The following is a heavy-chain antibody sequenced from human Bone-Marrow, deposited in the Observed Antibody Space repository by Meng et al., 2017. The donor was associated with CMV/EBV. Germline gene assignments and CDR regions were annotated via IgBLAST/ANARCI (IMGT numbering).Heavy chain of an antibody. J-gene: IGHJ5*02. D-gene: IGHD6-19*01. CDR2: VLYGGNT. V-gene: IGHV4-61*01. CDR3: ARGISSGNMFDP. Sequence: SETLSLTCTVSGYSISSGYYWGWIRQPPGKGLEWIGDVLYGGNTNHNPSLKSRVSISADTSKKQVSLKLTSVSAADTAVYFCARGISSGNMFDPWGQGTLVTVSS. CDR1: GYSISSGYY.